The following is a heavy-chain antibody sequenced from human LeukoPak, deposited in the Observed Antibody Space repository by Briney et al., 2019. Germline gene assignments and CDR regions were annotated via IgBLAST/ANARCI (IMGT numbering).Heavy chain of an antibody. CDR2: IWYDGSNK. J-gene: IGHJ4*02. D-gene: IGHD1-26*01. V-gene: IGHV3-33*08. CDR3: AREQNGEWELLGGLYFDY. Sequence: GRSLRLSCAASGFTFSSYAMHWVRQAPGKGLEWVAVIWYDGSNKYYADSVKGRFTISRDNSKNTLYLQMNSLRAEDTAVYYCAREQNGEWELLGGLYFDYWGQGTLVTVSS. CDR1: GFTFSSYA.